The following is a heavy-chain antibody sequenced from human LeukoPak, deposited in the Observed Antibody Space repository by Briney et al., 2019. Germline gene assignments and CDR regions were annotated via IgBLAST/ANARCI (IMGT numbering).Heavy chain of an antibody. CDR3: ARDSYQDLYYYYYMDV. Sequence: GRSLRLSCAASGFTFSSYAMHWVRQAPGKGLEWVAVISYDGSNKYYADSVKGRFTISRDNSKNTLYLQMNSLRAEDTAVYYCARDSYQDLYYYYYMDVWGKGTTVTVSS. V-gene: IGHV3-30*01. J-gene: IGHJ6*03. CDR2: ISYDGSNK. CDR1: GFTFSSYA. D-gene: IGHD2-15*01.